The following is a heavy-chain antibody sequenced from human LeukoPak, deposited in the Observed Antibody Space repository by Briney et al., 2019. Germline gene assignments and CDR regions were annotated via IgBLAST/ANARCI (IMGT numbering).Heavy chain of an antibody. CDR1: GGSISSSSYY. D-gene: IGHD3-9*01. Sequence: SETLSLTCTVSGGSISSSSYYWGWIRQPPGKGLEWIGTIYYSGITNYNPSLKSRVTISIDTSRKRFSLRLSSLTAADTALYYCARDSTADWIDAFDIWGQGTMVTVSS. CDR3: ARDSTADWIDAFDI. V-gene: IGHV4-39*07. CDR2: IYYSGIT. J-gene: IGHJ3*02.